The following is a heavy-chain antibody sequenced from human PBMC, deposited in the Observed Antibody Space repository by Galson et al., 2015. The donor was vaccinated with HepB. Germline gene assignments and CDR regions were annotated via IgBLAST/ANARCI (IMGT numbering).Heavy chain of an antibody. J-gene: IGHJ4*02. CDR3: AKVKWEPLPFDY. V-gene: IGHV3-23*01. CDR1: GFTFSSYS. Sequence: SLRLSCAASGFTFSSYSMSWVRQATGKGLEWVSSISGSGGSTYYADSVKGRFTISRDSSKNTVYLQMNSLRAEDTAVYYCAKVKWEPLPFDYRGRGTLVTVSS. CDR2: ISGSGGST. D-gene: IGHD1-26*01.